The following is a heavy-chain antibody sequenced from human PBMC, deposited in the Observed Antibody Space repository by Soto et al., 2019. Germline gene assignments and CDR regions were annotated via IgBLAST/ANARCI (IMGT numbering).Heavy chain of an antibody. V-gene: IGHV1-58*02. J-gene: IGHJ6*03. CDR1: GFTFTSSA. Sequence: ASVKVSCKASGFTFTSSAMQWVRQARGQRLEWIGWIVVGSGNTNYAQKFQERVTITRDMSTSTAYMELSSLRSEDTAVYYCAASLGYCSGGSCYPEYYMDVWGKGTTVTVS. CDR2: IVVGSGNT. CDR3: AASLGYCSGGSCYPEYYMDV. D-gene: IGHD2-15*01.